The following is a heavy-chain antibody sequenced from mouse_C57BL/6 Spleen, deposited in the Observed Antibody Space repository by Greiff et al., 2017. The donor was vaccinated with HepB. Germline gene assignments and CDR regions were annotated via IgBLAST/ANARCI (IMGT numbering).Heavy chain of an antibody. CDR2: ISYDGSN. V-gene: IGHV3-6*01. CDR3: AREGDGYHWYFDV. J-gene: IGHJ1*03. CDR1: GYSITSGYY. D-gene: IGHD2-3*01. Sequence: EVKLVESGPGLVKPSQSLSLTCSVTGYSITSGYYWNWIRQFPGNKLEWMGYISYDGSNNYNPSLKNRISITRDTSKNQFFLKLNSVTTEDTATYYCAREGDGYHWYFDVWGTGTTVTVSS.